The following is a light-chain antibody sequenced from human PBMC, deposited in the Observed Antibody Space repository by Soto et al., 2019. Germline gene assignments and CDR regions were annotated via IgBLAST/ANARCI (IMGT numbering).Light chain of an antibody. J-gene: IGKJ2*01. V-gene: IGKV3-20*01. CDR2: GAS. CDR1: QSITRSY. Sequence: VLTQSPVTLSLSPGDIATLSCRTSQSITRSYLAWYQQRPGQAPRLLISGASSRATGIPVRFRGSGSGTDLTLTISRLEPEDFEVDYCQQYKSSPPMYTFGQGTKLEIK. CDR3: QQYKSSPPMYT.